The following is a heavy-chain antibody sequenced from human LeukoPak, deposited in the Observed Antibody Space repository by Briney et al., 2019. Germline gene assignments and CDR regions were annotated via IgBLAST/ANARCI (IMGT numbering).Heavy chain of an antibody. Sequence: ASVKVSCKASGGTFSSYAISWVRQAPGQGLEWMGGIIPIFGTANYAQKFQGRVTITAEESTSTAYMELSSRRSEDTAVYYCAGSTVTRLAEYFQHWGQGTLVTVSS. V-gene: IGHV1-69*13. CDR2: IIPIFGTA. D-gene: IGHD4-17*01. J-gene: IGHJ1*01. CDR1: GGTFSSYA. CDR3: AGSTVTRLAEYFQH.